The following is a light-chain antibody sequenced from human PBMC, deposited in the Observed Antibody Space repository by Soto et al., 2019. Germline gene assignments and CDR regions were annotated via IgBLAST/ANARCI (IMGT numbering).Light chain of an antibody. Sequence: DIQMTQSPDTLSASVGDRVTIPCRASQSIRNWLAWYQQKPGKAPKLLIYKASTLTRGVPSRFSGSGSGTEFTLTISSLQPDDFATYYCQQYNGYSEAFGQGTKVDI. J-gene: IGKJ1*01. CDR1: QSIRNW. CDR3: QQYNGYSEA. CDR2: KAS. V-gene: IGKV1-5*03.